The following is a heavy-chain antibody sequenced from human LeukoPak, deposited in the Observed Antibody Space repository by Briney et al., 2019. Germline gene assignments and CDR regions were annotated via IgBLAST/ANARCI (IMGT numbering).Heavy chain of an antibody. Sequence: KPSETLSLTCTVSGGSISSYYWSWIRQPPGKGLEWIGYIYHSGSTNYNPSLKSRVTISVDTSKNQFSLKLSSVTAADTAVYYCARVMLESIAVFQRSWFDPWGQGTLVTVSS. CDR2: IYHSGST. V-gene: IGHV4-59*01. CDR3: ARVMLESIAVFQRSWFDP. D-gene: IGHD6-19*01. J-gene: IGHJ5*02. CDR1: GGSISSYY.